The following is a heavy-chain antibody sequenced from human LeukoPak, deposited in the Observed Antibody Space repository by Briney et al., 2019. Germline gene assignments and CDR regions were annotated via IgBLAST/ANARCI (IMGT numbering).Heavy chain of an antibody. CDR3: ARGYYDILTGYYTPNWFDP. J-gene: IGHJ5*02. Sequence: SETLSLTCTVSGGSISSCSYYWSWIRQPAGKGLEWIGCIYTSGSTNYNPSLKSRVTISVDTSKNQFSLKLSSVTAADTAVYYCARGYYDILTGYYTPNWFDPWGQGTLVTVSS. V-gene: IGHV4-61*02. D-gene: IGHD3-9*01. CDR1: GGSISSCSYY. CDR2: IYTSGST.